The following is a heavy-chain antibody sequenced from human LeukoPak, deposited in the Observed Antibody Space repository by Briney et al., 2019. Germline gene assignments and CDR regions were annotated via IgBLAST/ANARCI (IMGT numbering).Heavy chain of an antibody. J-gene: IGHJ4*02. CDR2: ISSDGSST. D-gene: IGHD2-21*02. Sequence: GGSLRLSCAASGFTFSSYWMYWVRQAPGKGLVWVSGISSDGSSTNYADSVKGRLTISRDNAENTLYLQMNSLRAEDTAVYYCARTANFDYWGQGTLVTVSS. V-gene: IGHV3-74*01. CDR3: ARTANFDY. CDR1: GFTFSSYW.